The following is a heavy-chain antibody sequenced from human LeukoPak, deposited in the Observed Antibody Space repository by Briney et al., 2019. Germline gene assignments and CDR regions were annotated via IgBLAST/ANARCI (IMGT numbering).Heavy chain of an antibody. J-gene: IGHJ5*02. CDR3: ARGIAAIGIGWFDP. CDR2: IYTSGST. V-gene: IGHV4-4*07. CDR1: GGLISTYF. Sequence: SETLSLTCRVSGGLISTYFWNWIRQPAGKGLERIGRIYTSGSTNYNPSLKSRVTMSVDTSKNQFSLKLSSVTAADTAVYYCARGIAAIGIGWFDPWGQGTLVTASS. D-gene: IGHD6-13*01.